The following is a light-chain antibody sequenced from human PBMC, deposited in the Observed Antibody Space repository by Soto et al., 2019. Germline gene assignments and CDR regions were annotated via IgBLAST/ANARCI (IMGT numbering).Light chain of an antibody. J-gene: IGKJ1*01. CDR1: QRVTSNY. CDR2: GTS. V-gene: IGKV3-20*01. Sequence: EVVLTHSPATLSCSPVEGAPLSFRASQRVTSNYLAWYQQKPGKAPRLLIHGTSTRATGVPDRFSGSGSGTDFTLTISRLEPEDFAVYYCQQYNAWPLTFGQGTKVDIK. CDR3: QQYNAWPLT.